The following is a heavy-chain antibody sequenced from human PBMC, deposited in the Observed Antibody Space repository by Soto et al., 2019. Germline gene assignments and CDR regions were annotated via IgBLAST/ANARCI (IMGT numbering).Heavy chain of an antibody. D-gene: IGHD5-18*01. J-gene: IGHJ6*02. Sequence: ASVKVSCKASGYTFTSYGISWVRQAPGQGLEWMGWISAYNGKTNYAQKFQGRVTITTDESTSTAYMELSSLRSEDTAVYYCARDQKDTAMDTLYYYGMDVWGQGTTVTVSS. CDR2: ISAYNGKT. CDR3: ARDQKDTAMDTLYYYGMDV. V-gene: IGHV1-18*01. CDR1: GYTFTSYG.